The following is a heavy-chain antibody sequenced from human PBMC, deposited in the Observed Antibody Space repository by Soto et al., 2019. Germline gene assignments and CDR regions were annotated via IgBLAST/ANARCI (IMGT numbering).Heavy chain of an antibody. CDR3: ARDKCTNGVCYKSYFDY. V-gene: IGHV4-31*03. CDR1: GGSISSGGYY. CDR2: IYYSGST. D-gene: IGHD2-8*01. Sequence: QVQLQESGPGLVKPSQTLSLTCTVSGGSISSGGYYWSCIRQHPGKGLEWIGYIYYSGSTYYNPFLKSRVTISVDTSKNQCSLKRSSVTAADTAVYYCARDKCTNGVCYKSYFDYWGQGTLVTVSS. J-gene: IGHJ4*02.